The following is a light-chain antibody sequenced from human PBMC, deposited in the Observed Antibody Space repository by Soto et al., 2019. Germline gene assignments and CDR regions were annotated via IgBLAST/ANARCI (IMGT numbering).Light chain of an antibody. V-gene: IGLV1-47*02. CDR3: AAWDDSLSGGV. Sequence: QSVLTQPPSASGTPGQTVTISCSGSSFNIGFNYVYWYQQLPGMAPKLLIHSNDERPSGVPDRFSGSKSGTSASLAISGLRSEDEADYYCAAWDDSLSGGVFXTGTKVTVL. CDR2: SND. CDR1: SFNIGFNY. J-gene: IGLJ1*01.